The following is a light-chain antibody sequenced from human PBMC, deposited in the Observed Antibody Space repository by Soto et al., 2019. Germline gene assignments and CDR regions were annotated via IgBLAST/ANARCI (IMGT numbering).Light chain of an antibody. CDR1: QTVNNNY. Sequence: EIVLTQPPGPLSVSPGDRVTLSCRASQTVNNNYLAWYQQTPGQAPRLLIYGASTPATGTPARFSGSGSGTHFTLTVSRLEPEDFAVYYCQQYGGSAPWTFGPGTKVDI. J-gene: IGKJ1*01. V-gene: IGKV3-20*01. CDR2: GAS. CDR3: QQYGGSAPWT.